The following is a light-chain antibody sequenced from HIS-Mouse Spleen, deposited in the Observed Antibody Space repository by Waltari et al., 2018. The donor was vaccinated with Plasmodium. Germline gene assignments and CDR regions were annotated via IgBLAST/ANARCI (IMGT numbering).Light chain of an antibody. CDR1: QRVSSSY. CDR3: QQYGSSPQT. CDR2: GAS. Sequence: EIVLTQSPGTLSLSPGERATLSCRASQRVSSSYLAWYQQKPGQAPRLLIYGASSRATGSPDRFSGSGSGTDFTLTISRLEPEDFAVYYCQQYGSSPQTFGQGTKLEIK. J-gene: IGKJ2*01. V-gene: IGKV3-20*01.